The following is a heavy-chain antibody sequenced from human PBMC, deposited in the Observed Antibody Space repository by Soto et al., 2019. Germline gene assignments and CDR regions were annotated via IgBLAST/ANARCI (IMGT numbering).Heavy chain of an antibody. D-gene: IGHD5-12*01. CDR3: ARVRQPYSGYDDDVFDI. CDR1: GGSISSYY. J-gene: IGHJ3*02. V-gene: IGHV4-59*01. Sequence: SETLSLTCTVSGGSISSYYWSWIRQPPGKGLEWIGYIYYSGSTNYNPSLKSRVTISVDTSKNQFSLKLSSVTAADTAVYYCARVRQPYSGYDDDVFDIWGQGTMVTVSS. CDR2: IYYSGST.